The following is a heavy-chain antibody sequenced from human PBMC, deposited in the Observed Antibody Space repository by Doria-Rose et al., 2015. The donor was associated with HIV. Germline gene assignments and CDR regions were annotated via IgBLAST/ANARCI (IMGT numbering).Heavy chain of an antibody. D-gene: IGHD3-3*01. CDR1: GFTFNSYV. J-gene: IGHJ4*02. CDR3: ARAPSRLLEWLLRPIFYFDY. CDR2: ISSSGRTI. V-gene: IGHV3-48*03. Sequence: VQLVESGGGLVQPGESLRLSCAASGFTFNSYVMSWVRQTPGKGLEWVSYISSSGRTIYYADSVKGRFTISRDNAKSSLYLQMDSLRAEDTAVYYCARAPSRLLEWLLRPIFYFDYWGQGTLVTVSS.